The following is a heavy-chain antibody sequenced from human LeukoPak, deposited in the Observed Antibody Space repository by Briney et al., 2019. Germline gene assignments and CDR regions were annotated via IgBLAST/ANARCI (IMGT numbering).Heavy chain of an antibody. CDR2: ISAYNGNT. CDR3: AMGAYYDCWSGYYPGRFGMDV. J-gene: IGHJ6*02. CDR1: GYTFTSYG. D-gene: IGHD3-3*01. Sequence: DSVTVSCTASGYTFTSYGISWVRQAPGQGLEWMGWISAYNGNTNYAQELQGRVTMTTDPSTSTAYMELRSLRSDDTAVYYCAMGAYYDCWSGYYPGRFGMDVWGQGTTVTVSS. V-gene: IGHV1-18*01.